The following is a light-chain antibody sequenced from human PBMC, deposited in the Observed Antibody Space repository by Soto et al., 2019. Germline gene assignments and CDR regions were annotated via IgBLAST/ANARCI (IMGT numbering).Light chain of an antibody. CDR1: SSNIGAGFD. J-gene: IGLJ2*01. Sequence: QSVLTQPPSVSGAPGQRVTISCTGSSSNIGAGFDVHWYQQVPGTAPKLLIFGNNNRPSGVPDRFSGSKSGTSASLAITGLQAEDETDYYCQSYDSRLWGVVFGGGTKLTVL. CDR2: GNN. CDR3: QSYDSRLWGVV. V-gene: IGLV1-40*01.